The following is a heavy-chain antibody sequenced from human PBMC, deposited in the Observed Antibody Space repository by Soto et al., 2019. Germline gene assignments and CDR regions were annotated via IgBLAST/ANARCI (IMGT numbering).Heavy chain of an antibody. CDR2: GYYSGST. J-gene: IGHJ4*02. D-gene: IGHD2-15*01. V-gene: IGHV4-39*01. CDR3: ARRWGSAADY. CDR1: GGSISSSSYY. Sequence: SETLSLTCSVSGGSISSSSYYWGWIRQPPGKGLEWIGSGYYSGSTYYNPSLKSRVTISVDTSKNQFSLKLGSVTAADTAVYYCARRWGSAADYWGQGTLVTVSS.